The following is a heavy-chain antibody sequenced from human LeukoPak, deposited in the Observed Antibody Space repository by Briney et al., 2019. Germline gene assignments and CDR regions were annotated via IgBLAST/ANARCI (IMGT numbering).Heavy chain of an antibody. J-gene: IGHJ4*02. CDR3: AKDGQQLPPKYYFDY. Sequence: GGSLRLSCAASGFTFSDYYMSWIRQAPGKGLEWVSYISSSGSTIYYADSVKGRFTISRDNAKNSLYLQMNSLRAEDTAVYYCAKDGQQLPPKYYFDYWGQGTLVTVSS. CDR2: ISSSGSTI. D-gene: IGHD6-13*01. CDR1: GFTFSDYY. V-gene: IGHV3-11*04.